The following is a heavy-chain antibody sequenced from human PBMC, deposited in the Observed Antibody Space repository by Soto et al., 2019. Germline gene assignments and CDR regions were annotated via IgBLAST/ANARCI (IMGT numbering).Heavy chain of an antibody. CDR1: GGSISSSNW. CDR3: AGFGSGVYATYGMDV. D-gene: IGHD2-8*01. Sequence: PSETLSLTCAVSGGSISSSNWWSWVRQPPGKGLEWIGEIYHSGSTNYNPSLKSRVTISVDKSKNQFSLKLSSVTAADTAVYYCAGFGSGVYATYGMDVWGQGTTVTVS. V-gene: IGHV4-4*02. CDR2: IYHSGST. J-gene: IGHJ6*02.